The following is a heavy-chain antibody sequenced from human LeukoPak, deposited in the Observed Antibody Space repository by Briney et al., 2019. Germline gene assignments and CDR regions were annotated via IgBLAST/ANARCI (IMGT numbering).Heavy chain of an antibody. J-gene: IGHJ5*02. CDR2: ISGSGGST. Sequence: PGGSLRLSCAASGFTFSSYAMSWVRKAPGKGLEWVSAISGSGGSTSYADSVKGRFTIPRDNSKNTLYLQMNSLRAEDTAVYYRPKDGTIFSPNWFDPWGQGTLVTVSS. D-gene: IGHD3-3*01. CDR1: GFTFSSYA. V-gene: IGHV3-23*01. CDR3: PKDGTIFSPNWFDP.